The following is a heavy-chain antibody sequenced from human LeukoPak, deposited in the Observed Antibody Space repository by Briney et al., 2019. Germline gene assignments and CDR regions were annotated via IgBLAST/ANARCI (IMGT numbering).Heavy chain of an antibody. D-gene: IGHD6-13*01. CDR3: ARHALRLAAADAFDP. Sequence: GRSLRLSCAASGFTFSSYGMHWVRQAPGKGLEWVAVISYDGSNKYYADSVKGRFTISRDNSKNTLYLQMNSLRAEDTAVHYCARHALRLAAADAFDPWGQGTLVTVSS. CDR2: ISYDGSNK. J-gene: IGHJ5*02. V-gene: IGHV3-30*03. CDR1: GFTFSSYG.